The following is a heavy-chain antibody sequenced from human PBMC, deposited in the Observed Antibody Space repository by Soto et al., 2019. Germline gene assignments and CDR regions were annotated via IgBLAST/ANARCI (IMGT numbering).Heavy chain of an antibody. J-gene: IGHJ4*02. CDR2: FDPEDGET. D-gene: IGHD3-22*01. CDR3: APRGPADDSSGYFDY. Sequence: ASVKVSCKVSGYTLTELSMHWVRQAPGKGLEWMGGFDPEDGETIYAQKFQGRVTMTEDTSTDTAYMELSSLRSEDTAVYYWAPRGPADDSSGYFDYWGQGTLVTVSS. CDR1: GYTLTELS. V-gene: IGHV1-24*01.